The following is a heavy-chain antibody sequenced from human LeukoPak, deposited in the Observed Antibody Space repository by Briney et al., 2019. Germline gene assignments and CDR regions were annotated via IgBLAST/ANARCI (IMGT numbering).Heavy chain of an antibody. Sequence: GASVKVSCKASGYTFTSYGISWVRQAPGQGLEWMGWISAYNGNTNYAQKLQGRVTMTTDTSTSTAYMELRSLRSDDTAVYCCARLEQLWFPDAFDIWGQGTMVTVSS. CDR3: ARLEQLWFPDAFDI. J-gene: IGHJ3*02. V-gene: IGHV1-18*01. CDR2: ISAYNGNT. CDR1: GYTFTSYG. D-gene: IGHD5-18*01.